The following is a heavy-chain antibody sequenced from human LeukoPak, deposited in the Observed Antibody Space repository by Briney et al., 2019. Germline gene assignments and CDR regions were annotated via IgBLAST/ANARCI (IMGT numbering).Heavy chain of an antibody. CDR2: INPNSGGT. Sequence: GASVKVSCKASGYIFTGYYMHWVRQAPGQGLEWMGWINPNSGGTNYAQKFQGRVTMTRDSSISTAYMELSRLRSDDTAVYYCARDDPVVGVAAFDFWGQGSLVTVSS. CDR3: ARDDPVVGVAAFDF. V-gene: IGHV1-2*02. D-gene: IGHD2-15*01. CDR1: GYIFTGYY. J-gene: IGHJ4*02.